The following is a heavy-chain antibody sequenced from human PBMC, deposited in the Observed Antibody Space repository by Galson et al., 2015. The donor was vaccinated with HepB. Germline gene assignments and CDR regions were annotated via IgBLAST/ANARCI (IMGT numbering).Heavy chain of an antibody. CDR1: GFTFSNAW. D-gene: IGHD6-13*01. Sequence: SLRLSCAASGFTFSNAWMNWVRQAPGKGLEWVGRIKSKTDGGTIDYAAPVKGRFTISRDDSKNTLYLQMNSLKIEDTAVYYCTTDPGSSWYYYWGQGTLVTVSS. CDR2: IKSKTDGGTI. CDR3: TTDPGSSWYYY. V-gene: IGHV3-15*07. J-gene: IGHJ4*02.